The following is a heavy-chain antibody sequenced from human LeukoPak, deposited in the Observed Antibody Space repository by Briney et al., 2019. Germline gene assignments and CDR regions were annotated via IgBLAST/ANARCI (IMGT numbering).Heavy chain of an antibody. Sequence: PGRSLRLSCAASGFTFSSYAMHWVRQAPGKGLEWVAVISYDGSNKYYADSVKGRFTISRDNSKNTPYLQMNSLRAEDTAVYYCARVGSYYDFWSGYYGMDVWGQGTTVTVSS. CDR1: GFTFSSYA. CDR3: ARVGSYYDFWSGYYGMDV. CDR2: ISYDGSNK. V-gene: IGHV3-30-3*01. D-gene: IGHD3-3*01. J-gene: IGHJ6*02.